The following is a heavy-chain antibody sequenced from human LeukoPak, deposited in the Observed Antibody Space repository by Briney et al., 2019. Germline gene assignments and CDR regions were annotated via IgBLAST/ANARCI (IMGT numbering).Heavy chain of an antibody. CDR3: ARERGTLAVAGDAVDI. D-gene: IGHD6-19*01. CDR1: GYTFTDYY. CDR2: INPNSGGT. V-gene: IGHV1-2*02. Sequence: ASVEVSCKASGYTFTDYYMHWVRQAPGQGLEWMGWINPNSGGTKYAQKFQGRVTMTRDTSINTAYMEVRRLTSDDTAVYYCARERGTLAVAGDAVDIWGQGTMVTVSS. J-gene: IGHJ3*02.